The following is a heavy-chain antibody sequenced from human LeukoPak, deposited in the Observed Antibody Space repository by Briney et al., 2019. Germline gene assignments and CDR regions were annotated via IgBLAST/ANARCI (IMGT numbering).Heavy chain of an antibody. CDR1: GFTFSSYG. CDR2: ISYDGSNK. V-gene: IGHV3-30*18. D-gene: IGHD5-18*01. J-gene: IGHJ3*02. Sequence: GGSLRLSCAASGFTFSSYGMHWVRQAPGKGLEWVAVISYDGSNKCYADSVKGRFTISRDNSKNTLYLQMNSLRAEDTAVYYCAKGGYSYGSATFDIWGQGTMVTVSS. CDR3: AKGGYSYGSATFDI.